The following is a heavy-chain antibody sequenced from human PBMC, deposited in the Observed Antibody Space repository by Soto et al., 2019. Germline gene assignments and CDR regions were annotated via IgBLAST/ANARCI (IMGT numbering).Heavy chain of an antibody. CDR3: ARGSDDSSGSKFEY. Sequence: GGSLRLSCAASGFTFSSYAMSWVRQAPGKGLEWVSAISGSGGIKYYADSVKGRFTISRDNSKNSLYLQMTSLRDEDTAVYYCARGSDDSSGSKFEYWGQGTMVTLSS. D-gene: IGHD3-22*01. J-gene: IGHJ4*02. CDR1: GFTFSSYA. CDR2: ISGSGGIK. V-gene: IGHV3-23*01.